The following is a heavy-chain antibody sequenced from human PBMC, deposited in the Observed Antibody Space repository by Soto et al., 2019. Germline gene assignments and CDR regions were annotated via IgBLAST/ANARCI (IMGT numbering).Heavy chain of an antibody. D-gene: IGHD3-22*01. CDR1: GFTFGDYA. J-gene: IGHJ5*02. CDR2: IRSKAYGGTT. Sequence: EVQLVESGGGLVQPGRSLRLSCTASGFTFGDYAMSWVRQAPGKGLEWVGFIRSKAYGGTTEYAASVKGRFTISRDDSKSIAYLQMNSLKTEDTAVYYCTTLEVGDWFDPWGQGTLVTVSS. V-gene: IGHV3-49*04. CDR3: TTLEVGDWFDP.